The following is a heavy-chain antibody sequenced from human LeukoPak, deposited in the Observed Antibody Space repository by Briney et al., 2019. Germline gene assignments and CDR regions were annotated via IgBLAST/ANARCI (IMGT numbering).Heavy chain of an antibody. V-gene: IGHV3-15*01. CDR1: GLTFSKAW. Sequence: GGSLRLSCVASGLTFSKAWMSWVRLAPGKGLEWVGRIKSKTDGGTTDYAAPVKGRVTISRDDSKNTLYLQMNSLKTEDTAVYYCTQDIVVVVAARLYYYYGMDVWGQGTTVTVSS. D-gene: IGHD2-15*01. J-gene: IGHJ6*02. CDR3: TQDIVVVVAARLYYYYGMDV. CDR2: IKSKTDGGTT.